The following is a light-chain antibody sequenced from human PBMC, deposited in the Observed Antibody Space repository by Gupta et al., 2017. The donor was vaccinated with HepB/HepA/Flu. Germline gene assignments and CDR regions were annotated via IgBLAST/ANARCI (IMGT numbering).Light chain of an antibody. CDR2: YNY. J-gene: IGLJ3*02. V-gene: IGLV3-21*04. CDR3: QVWDSSSDHLV. CDR1: NIGSKS. Sequence: SYVLTQPPSVSVAPGKTARITCGGNNIGSKSVHWYQQKPGQAPVLVIYYNYDRPSGIPERFSGSNSGNTATLTISRVEAGDEADDYCQVWDSSSDHLVFGGGTKLTVL.